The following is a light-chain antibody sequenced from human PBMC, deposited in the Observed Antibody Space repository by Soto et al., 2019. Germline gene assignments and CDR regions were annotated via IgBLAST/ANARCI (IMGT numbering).Light chain of an antibody. V-gene: IGKV3D-15*01. J-gene: IGKJ1*01. CDR3: QQYNNWPLS. CDR1: QSVSSN. CDR2: GAS. Sequence: EIVMTQSPATLSVSPGERATLSCRASQSVSSNLAWYQHKPGQAPRLLIYGASTRATDIPPRFSRSGSGTEFTLTISSLPSEDFAVYYCQQYNNWPLSFGQGTKVEIK.